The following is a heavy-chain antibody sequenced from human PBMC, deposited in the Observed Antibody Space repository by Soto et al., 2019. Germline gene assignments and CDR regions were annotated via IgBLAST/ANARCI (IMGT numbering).Heavy chain of an antibody. V-gene: IGHV4-4*02. Sequence: QVQLQESGPGLVKPSGTLSLTCAVSGGSISSSNWWSWVRQPPGKGLEWIGEIYHSGSTNYNPSLRGRVTISVDKSKSQFSLKLSSVTAADTAVYYCARVSGSYYYGMDVWGQGTTVTVSS. J-gene: IGHJ6*02. CDR2: IYHSGST. CDR1: GGSISSSNW. CDR3: ARVSGSYYYGMDV.